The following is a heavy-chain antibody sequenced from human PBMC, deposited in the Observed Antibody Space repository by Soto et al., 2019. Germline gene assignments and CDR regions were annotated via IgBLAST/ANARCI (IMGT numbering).Heavy chain of an antibody. J-gene: IGHJ6*02. D-gene: IGHD3-3*01. V-gene: IGHV3-23*01. Sequence: GGSLRLSCAASGFTFSSYAMSWVRQAPGKGLEWVSAISGSGGSTYYPDPARGRFTISRDNYKHTLHLQMNSLRAEDTTVYYCAKELRFVGYYDFVGGPYGGYYYGMDVWGQGTTVTVSS. CDR1: GFTFSSYA. CDR3: AKELRFVGYYDFVGGPYGGYYYGMDV. CDR2: ISGSGGST.